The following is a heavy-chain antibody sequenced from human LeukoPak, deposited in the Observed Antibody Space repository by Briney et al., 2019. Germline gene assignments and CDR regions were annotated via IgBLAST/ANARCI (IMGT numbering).Heavy chain of an antibody. J-gene: IGHJ6*02. D-gene: IGHD3-10*01. Sequence: PGGSLRLSCAASGFTVSSNYMSWVRQAPGKGLEWVSVIYSGGSTYYADSVKGRFTISRDNSKNTLYLQMNSLRAEDTAVYYCARLWFGELFTYYYYYYGMDVWGQGTTVTVSS. CDR2: IYSGGST. CDR3: ARLWFGELFTYYYYYYGMDV. CDR1: GFTVSSNY. V-gene: IGHV3-66*01.